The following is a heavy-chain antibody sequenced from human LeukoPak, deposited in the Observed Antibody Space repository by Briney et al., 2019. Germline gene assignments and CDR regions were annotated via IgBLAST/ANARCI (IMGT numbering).Heavy chain of an antibody. CDR1: GFTVSSNY. V-gene: IGHV3-53*01. D-gene: IGHD3-10*01. J-gene: IGHJ4*02. Sequence: PGGSLRLSRAASGFTVSSNYMSWVRQAPGKGLEWVSVIYSGGSTYYADSVKGRFTISRDNSKNTLYLQMNSLRAEDTAVYYCAREGGFYGSGSYYIGYWGQGTLVTVSS. CDR2: IYSGGST. CDR3: AREGGFYGSGSYYIGY.